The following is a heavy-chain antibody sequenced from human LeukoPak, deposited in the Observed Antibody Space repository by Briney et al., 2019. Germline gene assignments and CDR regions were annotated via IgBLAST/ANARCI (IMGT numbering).Heavy chain of an antibody. Sequence: GGSLRLSCAASGFTVSSNYMSWVRQAPGKGLEWVSTLYRDGNTFYADYVRGRFIISRDNSKNTLHLQMNSLRVEDTAVYYCARDSGDGDYEPLDSWGQGTLVTVSS. CDR3: ARDSGDGDYEPLDS. V-gene: IGHV3-53*01. D-gene: IGHD4-17*01. CDR1: GFTVSSNY. CDR2: LYRDGNT. J-gene: IGHJ4*02.